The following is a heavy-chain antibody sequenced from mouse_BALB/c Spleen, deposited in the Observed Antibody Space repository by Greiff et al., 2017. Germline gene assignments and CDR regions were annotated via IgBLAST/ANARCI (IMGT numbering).Heavy chain of an antibody. D-gene: IGHD2-4*01. J-gene: IGHJ3*01. V-gene: IGHV2-9*02. CDR2: IWAGGST. CDR3: ARGGDYGWFAD. CDR1: GFSLTSYG. Sequence: QVQLLQSGPGLVAPSQSLSITCTVSGFSLTSYGVHWVRQPPGKGLEWLGVIWAGGSTNYNSALMSRLSISKDNSKSQVFLKMNSLQTDDTAMYCCARGGDYGWFADWGQGTLVTVSA.